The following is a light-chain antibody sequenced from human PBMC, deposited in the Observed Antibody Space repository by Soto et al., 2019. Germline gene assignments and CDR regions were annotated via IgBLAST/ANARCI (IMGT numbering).Light chain of an antibody. Sequence: DIQMTQSPSTLSASVGDRVAISCRASQTVERWLAWYQQKPGKAPNLVISDVSSLERGVPSRFSGSGSGTEFTLTISSLQPDDFATYYCQQYNSYSPTWTFGQGTKVDIK. CDR1: QTVERW. V-gene: IGKV1-5*01. J-gene: IGKJ1*01. CDR2: DVS. CDR3: QQYNSYSPTWT.